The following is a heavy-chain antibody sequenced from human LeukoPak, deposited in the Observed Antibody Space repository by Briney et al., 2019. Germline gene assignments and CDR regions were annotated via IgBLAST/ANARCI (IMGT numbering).Heavy chain of an antibody. D-gene: IGHD1-26*01. Sequence: PSETLSLTCTVSGGSISRYYWSWIRQPPGKGLEWIGYIYSTGSTNSNPSLKSRVTISVDTSRNQFSLRWTSVTAADTPVYYCARHESAVGALFYWGQGTLVTVSS. CDR3: ARHESAVGALFY. CDR2: IYSTGST. V-gene: IGHV4-59*08. CDR1: GGSISRYY. J-gene: IGHJ4*02.